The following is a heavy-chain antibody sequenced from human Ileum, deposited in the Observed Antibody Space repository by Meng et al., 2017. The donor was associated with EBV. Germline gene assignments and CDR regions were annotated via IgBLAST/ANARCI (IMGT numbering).Heavy chain of an antibody. CDR2: MSQSGST. V-gene: IGHV4-34*01. J-gene: IGHJ4*02. CDR3: ARAWGYCSGGSCRTG. Sequence: QVQLQQWGAGLLKPSEXLSRTCAVYGGSFGNNYWSWIRQPPGKGLEWIGEMSQSGSTNYNPSLKSRVTISVDTSKNQFSLKLNAVTAADTAVYYCARAWGYCSGGSCRTGWGQGTLVTVSS. CDR1: GGSFGNNY. D-gene: IGHD2-15*01.